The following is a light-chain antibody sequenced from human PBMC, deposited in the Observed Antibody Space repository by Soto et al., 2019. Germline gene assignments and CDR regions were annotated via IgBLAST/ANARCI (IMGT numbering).Light chain of an antibody. CDR3: QQYGSFPIT. V-gene: IGKV3-20*01. J-gene: IGKJ5*01. CDR1: QSVSSSY. Sequence: EIVLTQSPATLSLSPGERATLSCRASQSVSSSYLAWYQQKPGQAPRLLIYGASSRATGIPDRFSGSGSGTDFTLTISRLEPEDFAVYYCQQYGSFPITFGQGTDWRL. CDR2: GAS.